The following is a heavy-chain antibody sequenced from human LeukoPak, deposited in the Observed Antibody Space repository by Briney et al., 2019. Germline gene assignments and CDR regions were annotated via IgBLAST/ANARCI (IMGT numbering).Heavy chain of an antibody. Sequence: ASVKVSCKASGYTFTGYYMHWVRQAPGQGLEWMGRINPNSGGTNYAQKFQGRVTMTRDTSISKAYMALSRLRSDDTAVYYCARSVATQWGGGGGNIDYWGQGTLVTVSS. CDR2: INPNSGGT. D-gene: IGHD5-12*01. CDR1: GYTFTGYY. CDR3: ARSVATQWGGGGGNIDY. J-gene: IGHJ4*02. V-gene: IGHV1-2*06.